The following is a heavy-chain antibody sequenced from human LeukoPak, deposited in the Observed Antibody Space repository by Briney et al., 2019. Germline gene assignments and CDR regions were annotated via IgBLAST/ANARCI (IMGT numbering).Heavy chain of an antibody. CDR2: IYTSGST. CDR3: ARQGDEGRHGYKDESGFDY. J-gene: IGHJ4*02. Sequence: SETLSLTCTVSGGSISSYYWSWIRQPPGKGLEWIGYIYTSGSTNYNPSLKSRVTISVDTSKNQFSLKLSSVTAADTAVYYCARQGDEGRHGYKDESGFDYWGQGTLVTVSS. D-gene: IGHD5-24*01. CDR1: GGSISSYY. V-gene: IGHV4-4*09.